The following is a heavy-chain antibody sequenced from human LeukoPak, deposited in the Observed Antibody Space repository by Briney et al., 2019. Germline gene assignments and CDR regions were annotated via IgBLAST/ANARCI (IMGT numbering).Heavy chain of an antibody. D-gene: IGHD3-10*01. V-gene: IGHV3-48*03. CDR2: ISSSGSTI. CDR3: TRYPRITMVRGVIITSDAFDI. CDR1: GFTFSSYE. Sequence: PGGSLRLSCAASGFTFSSYEMNWVRQAPGKGLEWVSYISSSGSTIYYADSVKGRFTISRDNAKSSLYLQMNSLRAEDTAVYYCTRYPRITMVRGVIITSDAFDIWGQGTMVTVSS. J-gene: IGHJ3*02.